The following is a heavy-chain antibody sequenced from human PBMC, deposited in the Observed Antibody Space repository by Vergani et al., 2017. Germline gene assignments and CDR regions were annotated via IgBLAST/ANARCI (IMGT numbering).Heavy chain of an antibody. CDR1: GDSVSSNSAA. CDR3: ARASPVLRGPTLYWYVDV. J-gene: IGHJ2*01. D-gene: IGHD3-16*01. CDR2: TYYRSKWYN. V-gene: IGHV6-1*01. Sequence: QVQLQQSGPGLVKPSQTLSLTCAISGDSVSSNSAAWNWIRQSPSRGLEWLGRTYYRSKWYNDYAVSVKSRITINPDTSKNQFSLQLNSLTPEDTAVYYCARASPVLRGPTLYWYVDVWGRGTLVTVSS.